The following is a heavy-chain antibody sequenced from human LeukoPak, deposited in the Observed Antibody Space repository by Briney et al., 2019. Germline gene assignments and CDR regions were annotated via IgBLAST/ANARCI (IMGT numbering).Heavy chain of an antibody. J-gene: IGHJ4*02. Sequence: GGSLRLSCAASGFTFSNYDMSWVRQAPGKGLEWVSSITSRGDATYYTDSVQGRFTISRDSSKNTLYLQMNSLRAEDTAVYYCAKDRGWELLPFDYWGQGTLVTVSS. CDR3: AKDRGWELLPFDY. D-gene: IGHD1-26*01. V-gene: IGHV3-23*01. CDR1: GFTFSNYD. CDR2: ITSRGDAT.